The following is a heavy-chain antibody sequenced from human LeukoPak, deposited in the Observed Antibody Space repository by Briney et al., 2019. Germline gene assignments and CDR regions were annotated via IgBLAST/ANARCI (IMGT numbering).Heavy chain of an antibody. CDR3: ARGGGQLLSDYFDY. D-gene: IGHD2-2*01. CDR1: VFTVSSNY. V-gene: IGHV3-66*02. CDR2: IYSGGST. Sequence: GGSLRLSCAASVFTVSSNYMSWVRHAPGKGLEWVSVIYSGGSTYYADSVKGRFTISRDNSKNTLYLQMNSLRAEDTAVYYCARGGGQLLSDYFDYWGQGTLVTVSS. J-gene: IGHJ4*02.